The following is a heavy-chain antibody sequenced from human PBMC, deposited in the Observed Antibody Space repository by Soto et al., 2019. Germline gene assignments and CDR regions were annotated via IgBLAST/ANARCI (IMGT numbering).Heavy chain of an antibody. V-gene: IGHV3-33*01. CDR1: GFTFSRHG. Sequence: QVQLVESGGGVVQPGKSLRLACVASGFTFSRHGMHWVRQAPGKGVEWVAVIWYDGSKQEYADSVKGLFTISRDNSKNTVYPQMSSLRAEDTAVYSCARADIGTYGMAVWGQGTTVTVSS. CDR2: IWYDGSKQ. D-gene: IGHD2-15*01. CDR3: ARADIGTYGMAV. J-gene: IGHJ6*02.